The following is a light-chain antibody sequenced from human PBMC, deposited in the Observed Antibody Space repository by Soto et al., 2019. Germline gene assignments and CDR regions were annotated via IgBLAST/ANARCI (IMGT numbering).Light chain of an antibody. CDR1: SSNIGAGYD. CDR3: RSYDSSLSAVV. V-gene: IGLV1-40*01. Sequence: QSVLTQPPSVSGAPGQRVTISCTGSSSNIGAGYDVKWYQQLPGTAPKLLIHGNSNRPSGVPDRFSGSKSGTSASLAITGLQAEDEADYYCRSYDSSLSAVVFGGGTKLTVL. J-gene: IGLJ2*01. CDR2: GNS.